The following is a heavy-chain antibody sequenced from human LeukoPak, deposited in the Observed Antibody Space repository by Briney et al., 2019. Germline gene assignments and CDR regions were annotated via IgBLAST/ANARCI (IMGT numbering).Heavy chain of an antibody. Sequence: PGGSLRLSCAASGFTFSGYDMHWVRQATGKGLEWVSAIGTAGDTYYPGSVKGRFTISRENAKNSLYLQMNSLRAGNTAVYYCARLSHYGFDYWGQGTLVTVSS. J-gene: IGHJ4*02. CDR1: GFTFSGYD. V-gene: IGHV3-13*01. CDR3: ARLSHYGFDY. D-gene: IGHD4-17*01. CDR2: IGTAGDT.